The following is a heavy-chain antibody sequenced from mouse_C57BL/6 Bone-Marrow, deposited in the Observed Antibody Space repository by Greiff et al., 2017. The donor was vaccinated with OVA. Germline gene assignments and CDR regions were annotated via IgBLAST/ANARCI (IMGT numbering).Heavy chain of an antibody. Sequence: VQLQQSGAELVKPGASVKISCKASGYAFSSYWMNWVKQRPGKGLEWIGQIYPGDGDTNYNGKFKGKATLTADKSSSTAYMQLSSLTSEDSAVYCCARRGTTVVTSFDYWGQGTTLTVSS. CDR1: GYAFSSYW. CDR3: ARRGTTVVTSFDY. V-gene: IGHV1-80*01. CDR2: IYPGDGDT. J-gene: IGHJ2*01. D-gene: IGHD1-1*01.